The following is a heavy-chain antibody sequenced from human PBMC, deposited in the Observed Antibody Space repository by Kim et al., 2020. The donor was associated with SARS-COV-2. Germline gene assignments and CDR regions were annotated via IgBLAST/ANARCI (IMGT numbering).Heavy chain of an antibody. Sequence: YANSAKGRFTVSRDNNRNTLDLQMNSLTAEDTAPYFCAKDHPSSGWPTFDSWGQGTLVTVSS. V-gene: IGHV3-23*01. D-gene: IGHD6-19*01. CDR3: AKDHPSSGWPTFDS. J-gene: IGHJ4*02.